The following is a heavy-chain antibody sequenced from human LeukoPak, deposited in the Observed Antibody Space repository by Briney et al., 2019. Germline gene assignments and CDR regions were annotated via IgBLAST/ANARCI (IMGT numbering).Heavy chain of an antibody. V-gene: IGHV4-31*03. J-gene: IGHJ6*02. Sequence: SQTLSLTCTVSGGSISGGGYSWTWIRQHPGKGLEWIGYIYYSGSTYYNPSLKSRLTISVDTSKKHFSLKLCSVTAADTAVYYCARAPDYYYYGMDVWGPGATVTVSS. CDR2: IYYSGST. CDR3: ARAPDYYYYGMDV. CDR1: GGSISGGGYS.